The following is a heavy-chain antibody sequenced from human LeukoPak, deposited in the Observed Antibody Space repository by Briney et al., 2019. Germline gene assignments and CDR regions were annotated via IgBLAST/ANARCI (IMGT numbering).Heavy chain of an antibody. D-gene: IGHD3-22*01. CDR2: ISGSGGST. CDR3: ARRGITMIVVVYFDF. CDR1: GFTFSSYA. J-gene: IGHJ4*02. V-gene: IGHV3-23*01. Sequence: GGSLRLSCAASGFTFSSYAMSWVRQAPGKGLEWVSAISGSGGSTYYADSVKGRFTISRDNSKNTLYLQMNSLRPEDTAVYYCARRGITMIVVVYFDFWGRGTVVSVSS.